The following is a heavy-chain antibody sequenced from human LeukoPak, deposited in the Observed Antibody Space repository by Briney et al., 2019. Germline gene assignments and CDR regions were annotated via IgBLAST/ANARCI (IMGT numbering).Heavy chain of an antibody. CDR1: GGSISSYY. CDR3: ARADFWSGYRFDY. CDR2: IYTSGST. D-gene: IGHD3-3*01. Sequence: PSGTLSLTCTVSGGSISSYYWSWIRQPAGKGLEWIGRIYTSGSTDYNPSLKSRVTMSVDKSKNHFSLKLSSVTAADTAVYYCARADFWSGYRFDYWGQGTLVTVSS. V-gene: IGHV4-4*07. J-gene: IGHJ4*02.